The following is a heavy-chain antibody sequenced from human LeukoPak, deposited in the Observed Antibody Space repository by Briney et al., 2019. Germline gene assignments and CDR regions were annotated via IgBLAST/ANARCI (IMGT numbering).Heavy chain of an antibody. D-gene: IGHD6-6*01. CDR3: ARGREYSSSSRFDY. J-gene: IGHJ4*02. V-gene: IGHV4-34*01. CDR2: INHSGST. CDR1: GGSFSGYY. Sequence: SETLSLTCAVYGGSFSGYYWSWIRQPPGKGLEWIGEINHSGSTNYNPSLKSRVTISVDTSKNQFSLRLSSVTAADTAVYYCARGREYSSSSRFDYWGQGTLVTVSS.